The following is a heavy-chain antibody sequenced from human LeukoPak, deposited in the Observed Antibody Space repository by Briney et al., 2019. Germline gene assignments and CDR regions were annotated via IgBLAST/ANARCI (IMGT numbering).Heavy chain of an antibody. V-gene: IGHV3-23*01. D-gene: IGHD3/OR15-3a*01. CDR1: GFTFSSYA. J-gene: IGHJ4*02. CDR2: ISDSGGDT. Sequence: GGSLRLSCAASGFTFSSYAMSWVRHAPGKGLEWVSSISDSGGDTFYADSVQGRFTISRDNSKNTVFLQMNSLRAEDTAIYYCANGLNVPDYWGQGTLVTVSS. CDR3: ANGLNVPDY.